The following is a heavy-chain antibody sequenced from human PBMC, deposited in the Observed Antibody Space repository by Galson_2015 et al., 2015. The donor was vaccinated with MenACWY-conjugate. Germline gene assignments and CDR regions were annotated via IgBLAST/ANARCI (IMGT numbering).Heavy chain of an antibody. Sequence: SGAEVKKPGETLKISFTASGYRITDFWVGWGCQMRGLGLEWMGIIWPCGSDTRYSASFQGQVTISADKSINIAYLQWRSLRASDTAMYYCARQGPTSTARNYFDPWGQGTLVTVSS. CDR2: IWPCGSDT. CDR1: GYRITDFW. D-gene: IGHD1-7*01. J-gene: IGHJ5*02. V-gene: IGHV5-51*01. CDR3: ARQGPTSTARNYFDP.